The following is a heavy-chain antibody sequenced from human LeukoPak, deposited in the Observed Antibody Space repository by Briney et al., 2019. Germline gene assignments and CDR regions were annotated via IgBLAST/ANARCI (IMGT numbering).Heavy chain of an antibody. CDR2: IIPIFGTA. V-gene: IGHV1-69*13. J-gene: IGHJ4*02. Sequence: SVKVSCKASGGTFSSYAISWVRQAPGQGLEWRGGIIPIFGTANYAQKFQGRVTITADESTSTAYMELSSLRSEDTAVYYCASRAGYCSSTHCFGNWGQGTLVTVPS. CDR3: ASRAGYCSSTHCFGN. D-gene: IGHD2-2*01. CDR1: GGTFSSYA.